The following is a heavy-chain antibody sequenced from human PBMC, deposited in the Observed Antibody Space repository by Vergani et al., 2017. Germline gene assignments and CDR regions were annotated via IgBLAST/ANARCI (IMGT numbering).Heavy chain of an antibody. D-gene: IGHD2-15*01. Sequence: QVQLVESGGGVVQPGGSLRLSCAASGFTFNSYGMHWVRQAPGKGLEWVASIRSDESRRYYGDSMEGPFTISRDNSKNTLYLQMKSLRPEDTAVYYCAKEGVGYCRGGTCYPEYWGQGTLVIVS. J-gene: IGHJ4*02. CDR2: IRSDESRR. CDR3: AKEGVGYCRGGTCYPEY. V-gene: IGHV3-30*02. CDR1: GFTFNSYG.